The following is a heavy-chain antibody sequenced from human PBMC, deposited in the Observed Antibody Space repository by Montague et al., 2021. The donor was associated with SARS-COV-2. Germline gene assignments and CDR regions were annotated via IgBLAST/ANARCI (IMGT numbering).Heavy chain of an antibody. D-gene: IGHD5-18*01. CDR2: ISGSSDSTGDST. CDR3: AKEGSRIELWLHPGDSGLDV. CDR1: GFTFSDYA. Sequence: SLRLSCTASGFTFSDYAMSWVRQAPGKGLEWVSGISGSSDSTGDSTYYADSVMGRFTISSAHSKHTLYLQMNSLRAEDTAVYYCAKEGSRIELWLHPGDSGLDVWGQGTTVSVSS. V-gene: IGHV3-23*01. J-gene: IGHJ6*02.